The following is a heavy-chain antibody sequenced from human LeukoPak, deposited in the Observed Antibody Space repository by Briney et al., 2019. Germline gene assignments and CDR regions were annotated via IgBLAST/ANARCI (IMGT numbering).Heavy chain of an antibody. V-gene: IGHV3-23*01. J-gene: IGHJ1*01. CDR1: GFTFSSYA. Sequence: QPGGSLRLSCAASGFTFSSYAMSWVRQAPGKGLEWVSAISGSGGSTYYADSVKGRFTISRDNSKNTLYLQMNSLRAEDTAVYYCAKDASPAATFPEYFQHWGQGTLVTVSS. CDR2: ISGSGGST. CDR3: AKDASPAATFPEYFQH. D-gene: IGHD2-2*01.